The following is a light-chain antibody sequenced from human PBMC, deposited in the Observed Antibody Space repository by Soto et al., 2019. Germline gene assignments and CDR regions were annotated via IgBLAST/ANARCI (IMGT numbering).Light chain of an antibody. CDR1: QSVSRD. CDR2: GAS. V-gene: IGKV3-15*01. CDR3: QQYNNWPLT. J-gene: IGKJ4*01. Sequence: ERVMTQSPATLSVSPGERATLSCRASQSVSRDLAWYQQQAGQAPRLLISGASTTATGIPARFSGSGSGTEFTLTISSLQSEDFAVYYCQQYNNWPLTYGGGTKVEIK.